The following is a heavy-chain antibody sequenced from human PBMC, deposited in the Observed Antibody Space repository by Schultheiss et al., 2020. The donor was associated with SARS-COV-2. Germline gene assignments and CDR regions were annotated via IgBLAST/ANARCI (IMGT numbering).Heavy chain of an antibody. Sequence: SETLSLTCTVSGGSISSYYWSWIRQPPGKGLEWIGYIYYSGSTNYNPSLKSRVTISVDTSKNQFSLKLSSVTAADTAMYYCARDRGGWPFDYWGQGTLVTVSS. CDR3: ARDRGGWPFDY. D-gene: IGHD2-15*01. J-gene: IGHJ4*02. V-gene: IGHV4-59*12. CDR1: GGSISSYY. CDR2: IYYSGST.